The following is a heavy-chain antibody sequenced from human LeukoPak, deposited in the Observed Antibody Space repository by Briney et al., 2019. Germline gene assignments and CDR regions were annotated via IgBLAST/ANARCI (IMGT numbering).Heavy chain of an antibody. CDR3: ARGPSGV. V-gene: IGHV3-48*01. CDR2: ISSSSSTI. Sequence: GGSLRLSCAASGFTVSSNYMNWVRQAPGKGLEWVSYISSSSSTIYYADSVKGRFTISRDNVKNSLYLQMSSLRAEDTAVYYCARGPSGVWGQGTLVTVSS. CDR1: GFTVSSNY. J-gene: IGHJ4*02.